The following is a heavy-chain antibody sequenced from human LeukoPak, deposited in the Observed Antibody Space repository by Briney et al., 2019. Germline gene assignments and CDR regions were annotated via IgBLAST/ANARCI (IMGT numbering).Heavy chain of an antibody. J-gene: IGHJ6*02. Sequence: SCKASGGTFSSYGMHWVRQAPGKGLEWVAVIWYDGSNKYYADSVKGRFTISRDNSKNTLYLQMNSLRAEDTAVYYCARDSITYGDYYYYGMDVWGQGTTVTVSS. D-gene: IGHD4/OR15-4a*01. V-gene: IGHV3-33*01. CDR2: IWYDGSNK. CDR1: GGTFSSYG. CDR3: ARDSITYGDYYYYGMDV.